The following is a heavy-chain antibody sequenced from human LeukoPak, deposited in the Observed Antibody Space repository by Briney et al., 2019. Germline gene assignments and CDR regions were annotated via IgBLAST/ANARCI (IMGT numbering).Heavy chain of an antibody. J-gene: IGHJ4*02. CDR2: VSGRSTII. CDR3: ARVHYRADSSFDY. D-gene: IGHD3-22*01. CDR1: GFIFSDYN. V-gene: IGHV3-48*04. Sequence: PGGSLRLSCAASGFIFSDYNMNWVRQAPGKGLEWVAYVSGRSTIIYYADSVKGRFTVSRDNAKGSLYLQMSSLRVEDTAVYYCARVHYRADSSFDYWGQGTLVTVSS.